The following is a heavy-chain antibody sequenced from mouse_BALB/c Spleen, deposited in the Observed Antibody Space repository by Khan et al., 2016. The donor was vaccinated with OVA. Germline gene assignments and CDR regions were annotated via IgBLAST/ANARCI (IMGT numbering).Heavy chain of an antibody. CDR2: INPSTGYT. Sequence: QVQLKQSGAELAKPGASVKMSCKASGYTFINYWILWVKQRLGQGLEWIGYINPSTGYTEYNQNFKDKATLTADKSSSIAYMQLSSLTSEDSAVYYCARRGLRWDFDYWGQGTTLTVSS. V-gene: IGHV1-7*01. D-gene: IGHD1-1*01. CDR1: GYTFINYW. J-gene: IGHJ2*01. CDR3: ARRGLRWDFDY.